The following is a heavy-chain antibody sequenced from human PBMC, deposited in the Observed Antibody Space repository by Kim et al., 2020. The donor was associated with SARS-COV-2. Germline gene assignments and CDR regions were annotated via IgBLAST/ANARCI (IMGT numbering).Heavy chain of an antibody. J-gene: IGHJ5*02. D-gene: IGHD1-1*01. Sequence: ASVKVSCKASGYTFTSYAMHWVRQAPGQRLEWMGWINAGNGNTKYSQKFQGRVTITRDTSASTAYMELSSLRSEDTAVYYCARIPTDWNDGAGWFDPWGQGTLVTVSS. CDR2: INAGNGNT. CDR1: GYTFTSYA. V-gene: IGHV1-3*01. CDR3: ARIPTDWNDGAGWFDP.